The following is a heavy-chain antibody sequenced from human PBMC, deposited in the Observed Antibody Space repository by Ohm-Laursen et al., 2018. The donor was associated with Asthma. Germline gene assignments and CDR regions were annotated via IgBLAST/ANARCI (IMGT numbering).Heavy chain of an antibody. CDR1: GASISSNF. Sequence: GTLSLTCTGSGASISSNFWSWIRQPPGKGLEWIGYLYYSGSNKYNPSLQSRVTISGDTSQNQFSLRLRSVTAADTAVYYCARGPSAAVTSPLDSWGQGTLVTVTS. CDR3: ARGPSAAVTSPLDS. J-gene: IGHJ4*02. CDR2: LYYSGSN. D-gene: IGHD2-15*01. V-gene: IGHV4-59*01.